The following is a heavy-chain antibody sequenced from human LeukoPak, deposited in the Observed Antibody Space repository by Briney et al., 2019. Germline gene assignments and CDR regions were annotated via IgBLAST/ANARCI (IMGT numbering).Heavy chain of an antibody. CDR2: IYYSGST. CDR1: GGSISSSSYY. Sequence: PSETLSLTCTVSGGSISSSSYYWGWIRQPPGKGLEWIGYIYYSGSTNYNPSLKSRVTISVDTSKNQFSLKLSSVTAADTAVYYCARAVILVEPDYYYYMDVWGKGTTVTVSS. D-gene: IGHD2/OR15-2a*01. J-gene: IGHJ6*03. CDR3: ARAVILVEPDYYYYMDV. V-gene: IGHV4-61*05.